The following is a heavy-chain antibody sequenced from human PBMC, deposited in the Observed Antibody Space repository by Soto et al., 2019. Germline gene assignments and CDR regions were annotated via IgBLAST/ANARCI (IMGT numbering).Heavy chain of an antibody. CDR1: GFTFSNAW. D-gene: IGHD6-13*01. CDR2: IKSKTDGGTT. V-gene: IGHV3-15*01. CDR3: TTCIAAAGTWYFDL. J-gene: IGHJ2*01. Sequence: GGSLRLSCAASGFTFSNAWMSWGRQAPGKGLEWVGRIKSKTDGGTTDYAAPVKGRFNISRDDSKNTLYLQMNSLKTEDTAVYYCTTCIAAAGTWYFDLWGRGTLVTVSS.